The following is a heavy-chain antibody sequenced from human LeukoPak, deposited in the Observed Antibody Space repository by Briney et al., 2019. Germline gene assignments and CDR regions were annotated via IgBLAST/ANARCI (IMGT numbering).Heavy chain of an antibody. CDR2: ITSSGSTI. D-gene: IGHD6-19*01. CDR3: ARSLTSYISSAWSMGY. Sequence: GGSLRLSCAASGFTFSTYEMNWVRQAPGKGLEWVSYITSSGSTIYYADSVKGRFTISRDNSKNTLYLQMNSLRAEDTAMYYCARSLTSYISSAWSMGYWGQGTLVTVSS. J-gene: IGHJ4*02. V-gene: IGHV3-48*03. CDR1: GFTFSTYE.